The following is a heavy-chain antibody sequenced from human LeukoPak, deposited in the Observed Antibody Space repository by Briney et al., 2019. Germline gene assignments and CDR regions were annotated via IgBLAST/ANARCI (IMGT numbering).Heavy chain of an antibody. V-gene: IGHV4-34*01. Sequence: PSETLSLTCAVYGGSFSGYYWSWIRQPPGKGLEWIGEINYSVSTNYNPSLKSRVTISVDTSKNQFSLKLSSVTAADTAVYYCARTRVDKGDFDIWGQGTMVTVSS. CDR2: INYSVST. CDR1: GGSFSGYY. CDR3: ARTRVDKGDFDI. J-gene: IGHJ3*02. D-gene: IGHD2-21*01.